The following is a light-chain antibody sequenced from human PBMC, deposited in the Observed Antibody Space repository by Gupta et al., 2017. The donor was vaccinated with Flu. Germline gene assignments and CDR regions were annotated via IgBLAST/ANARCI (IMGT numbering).Light chain of an antibody. J-gene: IGLJ1*01. Sequence: QSGLTQPPSVSGAPGQRVTISCTGSSSNIGAGYDIQWYQQLPGTAPKLLIYGNTDRPSGVPDRFSGSKSGISASLAITGLQAEDEADYYCQSYDSSLSGCVFGTGTKVTVL. V-gene: IGLV1-40*01. CDR3: QSYDSSLSGCV. CDR2: GNT. CDR1: SSNIGAGYD.